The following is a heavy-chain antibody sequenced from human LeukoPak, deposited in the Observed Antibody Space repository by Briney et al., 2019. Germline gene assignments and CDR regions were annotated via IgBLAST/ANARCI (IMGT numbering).Heavy chain of an antibody. CDR1: GGSISSGGYY. J-gene: IGHJ4*02. Sequence: SQTLSLTCTVSGGSISSGGYYWSWIRQHPGKGLEWIGYIYHSGSTYYNPSLKSRVTISVDTSKNQFSLKLSSVTAADTAVYYCASKRFIAVAGFDYWGQGTLVTVSS. D-gene: IGHD6-19*01. CDR3: ASKRFIAVAGFDY. CDR2: IYHSGST. V-gene: IGHV4-31*03.